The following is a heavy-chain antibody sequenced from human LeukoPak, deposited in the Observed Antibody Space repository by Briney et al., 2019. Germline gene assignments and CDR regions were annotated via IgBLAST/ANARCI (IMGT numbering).Heavy chain of an antibody. J-gene: IGHJ4*02. V-gene: IGHV4-4*07. D-gene: IGHD3-16*01. CDR2: VFITGIT. CDR3: VRQGYDYGAFNA. CDR1: GDSISCCY. Sequence: SDTLSLTCAVSGDSISCCYWTWIRQSAGKGLEWTGRVFITGITNYNPSLQGRVTMSVDRSKSQFSLRLSSVTAADTAVYYCVRQGYDYGAFNAWGQGTLVTVPS.